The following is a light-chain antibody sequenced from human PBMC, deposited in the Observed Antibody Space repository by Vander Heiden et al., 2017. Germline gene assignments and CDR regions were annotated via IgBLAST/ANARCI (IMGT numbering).Light chain of an antibody. CDR1: SSNVGSNS. CDR3: AAWDDSLSVV. V-gene: IGLV1-47*01. Sequence: QSVLPQSPSASGTPGQRVTISCSGSSSNVGSNSVYWYQHLPGTAPKLLIYRDFQRPSGVPDRFSAPKSGTSASLAISGLRSEDEAHYYCAAWDDSLSVVFGGGTKLTVL. J-gene: IGLJ2*01. CDR2: RDF.